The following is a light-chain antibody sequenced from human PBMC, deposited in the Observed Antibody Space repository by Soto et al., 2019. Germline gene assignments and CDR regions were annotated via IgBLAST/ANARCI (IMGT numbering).Light chain of an antibody. CDR1: ASDLGNYNW. CDR2: AVN. CDR3: SSYRAYSTLWV. Sequence: QSVLTQPASVSGSPGQSITISCTGTASDLGNYNWVSWYQQYPGKAPKLMIYAVNNRPSGVSNRFSASKSGNTASLTISGLQAEDGADYYCSSYRAYSTLWVFGGGTKVTVL. J-gene: IGLJ3*02. V-gene: IGLV2-14*01.